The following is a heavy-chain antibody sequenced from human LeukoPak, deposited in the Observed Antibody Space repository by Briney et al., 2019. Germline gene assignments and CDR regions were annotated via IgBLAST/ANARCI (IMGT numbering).Heavy chain of an antibody. CDR2: IKLDGSEK. J-gene: IGHJ4*02. CDR3: ARGGSYLFDY. V-gene: IGHV3-7*01. CDR1: GLTFSSFW. D-gene: IGHD1-26*01. Sequence: GSLRLSCAASGLTFSSFWMTWVRQAPGKGLEWVANIKLDGSEKYYVDSVKGRFTISRDNAKNSLYLQMNSLRAEDTAVYYCARGGSYLFDYWGQGTLVTVSS.